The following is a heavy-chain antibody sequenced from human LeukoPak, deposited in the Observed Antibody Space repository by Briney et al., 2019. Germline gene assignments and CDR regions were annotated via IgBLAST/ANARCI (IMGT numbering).Heavy chain of an antibody. J-gene: IGHJ4*02. V-gene: IGHV3-23*01. CDR1: GFTFTNYA. CDR3: VKDLPCTSASCYLRFDS. CDR2: IGGGGAPT. Sequence: PGGSLRLSCAASGFTFTNYAMNWVRQAPGKGLEWVSAIGGGGAPTYYADSVKGRFTISRDNSRNTLYLQMNSLRAEDTALYYCVKDLPCTSASCYLRFDSWGQGTLVTVSS. D-gene: IGHD2-2*01.